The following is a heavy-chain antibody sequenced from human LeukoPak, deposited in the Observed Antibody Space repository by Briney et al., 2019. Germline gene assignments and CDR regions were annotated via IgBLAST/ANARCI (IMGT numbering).Heavy chain of an antibody. V-gene: IGHV4-4*07. Sequence: TSETLSLTCTASGGSISSYYWSWIRQPAGQGLEWIGRIYTRGSTNYNPSLKSRVTMSVDTSKNQFSLKLSSVTAADTAVYYCARDPSARYYFDYWGQGTLVTVSS. CDR2: IYTRGST. J-gene: IGHJ4*02. CDR3: ARDPSARYYFDY. CDR1: GGSISSYY.